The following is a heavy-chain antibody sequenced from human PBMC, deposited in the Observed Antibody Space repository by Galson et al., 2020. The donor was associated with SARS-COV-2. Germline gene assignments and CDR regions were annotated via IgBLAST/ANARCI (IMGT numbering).Heavy chain of an antibody. CDR2: INPNSGGT. J-gene: IGHJ3*02. V-gene: IGHV1-2*02. CDR1: GYTFTGYY. Sequence: ASVKVSCKASGYTFTGYYMHWVRQAPGQGLEWMGWINPNSGGTNYAQKFQGRVTMTRDTSISTAYMELSRLRSDDTAVYYCAAPRGSSTSCWDAFDIWGQGTMVTVSS. CDR3: AAPRGSSTSCWDAFDI. D-gene: IGHD2-2*01.